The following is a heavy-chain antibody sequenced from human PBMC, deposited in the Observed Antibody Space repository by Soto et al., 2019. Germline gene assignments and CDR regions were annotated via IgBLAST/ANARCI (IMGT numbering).Heavy chain of an antibody. CDR3: ARAISGYVT. Sequence: QVQLVQSGTEVKKPGASVKVSCKASGITFTTYAIHWVRQAPGQGLEWMGWINAGNGNTRYSQKFQGRVTLTRDTSASTAYMDLSSLTSEDVAIYYCARAISGYVTWGQGTLVTVSS. V-gene: IGHV1-3*01. J-gene: IGHJ5*02. CDR1: GITFTTYA. CDR2: INAGNGNT. D-gene: IGHD5-12*01.